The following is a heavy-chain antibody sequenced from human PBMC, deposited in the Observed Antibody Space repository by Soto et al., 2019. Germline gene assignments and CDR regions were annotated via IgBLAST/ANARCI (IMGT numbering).Heavy chain of an antibody. D-gene: IGHD4-4*01. Sequence: GGSLRLSCAASGFTFSGFALHWVRQAPGKGLEWVSVISYDGSNKYYADSVKGRFTITRDNSKNTLYLQMSSLRVEDTAVYYCANSNFVWYYFDYWGQGTLVTVSS. CDR2: ISYDGSNK. V-gene: IGHV3-30-3*01. J-gene: IGHJ4*02. CDR1: GFTFSGFA. CDR3: ANSNFVWYYFDY.